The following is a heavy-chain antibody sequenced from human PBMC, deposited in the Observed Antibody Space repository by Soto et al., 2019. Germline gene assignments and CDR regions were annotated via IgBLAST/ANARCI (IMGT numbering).Heavy chain of an antibody. CDR3: ARGTKGAGGWYFDL. Sequence: QIQVVQSEVEVKRPGASVRISCKASGYTLDNHAVTWVRQAPGQGLEWMGWIGALLYNDATNHARKFQGRLTMARDTSPNTVSMDLGSLRSDDTAVYYCARGTKGAGGWYFDLWGRGTLVVVSS. V-gene: IGHV1-18*01. CDR2: IGALLYNDAT. J-gene: IGHJ2*01. CDR1: GYTLDNHA. D-gene: IGHD2-8*01.